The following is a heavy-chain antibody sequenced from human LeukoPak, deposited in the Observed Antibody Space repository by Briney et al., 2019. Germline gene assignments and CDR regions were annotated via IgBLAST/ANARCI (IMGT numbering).Heavy chain of an antibody. CDR3: ARGRGGSYYSWFDP. CDR2: INHSGST. Sequence: SETLSLTCAVYGGSSSGFSWSWIRHPPGNGLEWIGEINHSGSTNYNPTLKSRVTISVDTPKNQFSLKLSSVAAADTAVYYCARGRGGSYYSWFDPWGQGTLVTVSS. J-gene: IGHJ5*02. CDR1: GGSSSGFS. V-gene: IGHV4-34*01. D-gene: IGHD1-26*01.